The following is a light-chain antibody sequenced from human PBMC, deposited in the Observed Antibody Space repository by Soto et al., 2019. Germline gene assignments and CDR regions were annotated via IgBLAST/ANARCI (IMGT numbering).Light chain of an antibody. V-gene: IGLV2-23*02. Sequence: QSVLTQPASVSGSPGQSITISCTGTSNDIGGYNLVSWYQQHPGKAPKLVVYEADKRPSGVSNRFPGSKSGNTASLTISTLRPEDEADYSCCSFAGGATFVFGGGTKVTVL. CDR1: SNDIGGYNL. J-gene: IGLJ2*01. CDR3: CSFAGGATFV. CDR2: EAD.